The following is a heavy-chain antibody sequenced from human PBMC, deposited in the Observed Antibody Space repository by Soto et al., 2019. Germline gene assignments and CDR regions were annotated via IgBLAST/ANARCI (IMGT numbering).Heavy chain of an antibody. CDR2: ISSSSSTI. Sequence: SGFTFSSYSMNWVRQAPGKGLEWVSYISSSSSTIYYADSVKGRFTISRDNAKNSLYLQMNSLRAEDTAVYYCARAESYSGMDVWGKGTTVTVSS. CDR1: GFTFSSYS. V-gene: IGHV3-48*01. CDR3: ARAESYSGMDV. J-gene: IGHJ6*04.